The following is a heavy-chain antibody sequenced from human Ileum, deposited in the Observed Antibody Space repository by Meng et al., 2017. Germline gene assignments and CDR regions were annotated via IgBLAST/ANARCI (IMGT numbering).Heavy chain of an antibody. CDR2: AST. Sequence: QLQESVPGLVRPSETLSLICAVSGGSVSSSGYQWGWIRQPPGKGLEWIGYASTNYNPSLKSRVTISVDTSKNQFSLKLTSVTAADTAVYYCARDHWGSLDYWGQGVLVTVSS. CDR1: GGSVSSSGYQ. CDR3: ARDHWGSLDY. J-gene: IGHJ4*02. D-gene: IGHD7-27*01. V-gene: IGHV4-61*08.